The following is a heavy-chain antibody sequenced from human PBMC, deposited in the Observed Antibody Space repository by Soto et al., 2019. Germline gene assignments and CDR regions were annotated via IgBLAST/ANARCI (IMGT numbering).Heavy chain of an antibody. V-gene: IGHV5-10-1*01. J-gene: IGHJ5*02. CDR1: GYNFTHDW. CDR2: IDASDSYV. D-gene: IGHD4-17*01. Sequence: ESLKISCKGSGYNFTHDWINWVRQKPGKGLEWVGRIDASDSYVRYSPSIQGHVTLSVDNSISTAYLQWNSLKASDSAMYYCARLGRTTVTTFDPWGQGTLVTVSS. CDR3: ARLGRTTVTTFDP.